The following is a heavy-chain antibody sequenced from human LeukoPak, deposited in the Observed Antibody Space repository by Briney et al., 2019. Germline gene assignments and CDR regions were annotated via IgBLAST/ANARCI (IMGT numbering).Heavy chain of an antibody. CDR2: INWNGGST. V-gene: IGHV3-20*04. CDR3: ARDLWGKGYDSSGYYLWDAFDI. CDR1: GFTFDDYG. D-gene: IGHD3-22*01. Sequence: GGSLRLSCAASGFTFDDYGMSWVRQAPGKGLEWVSGINWNGGSTGFADSVKGRFTISRDNAKTSLYLQMNSLRAEDTALYYCARDLWGKGYDSSGYYLWDAFDIWGQGTMVTVSS. J-gene: IGHJ3*02.